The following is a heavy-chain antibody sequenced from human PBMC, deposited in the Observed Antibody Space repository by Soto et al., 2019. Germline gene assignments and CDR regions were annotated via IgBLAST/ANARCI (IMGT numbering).Heavy chain of an antibody. D-gene: IGHD1-26*01. V-gene: IGHV4-34*01. CDR1: GGSFSGYY. CDR3: ARLSGSYNDRYFDT. Sequence: PSETLSLTCAVYGGSFSGYYWSWIRQPPGKGLEWIGEINHSGSTNYSPSLKSRVTISVDTSNNQFSLKVKSVTAADTAVYYCARLSGSYNDRYFDTWGQGTLVTVSS. CDR2: INHSGST. J-gene: IGHJ4*02.